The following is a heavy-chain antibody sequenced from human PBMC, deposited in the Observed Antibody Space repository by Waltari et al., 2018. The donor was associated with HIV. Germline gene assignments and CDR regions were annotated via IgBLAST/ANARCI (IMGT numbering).Heavy chain of an antibody. CDR2: ITGSGLST. CDR1: GFTFSNYA. Sequence: EVQLLQSGGGLVQPGGSLRLSCTAFGFTFSNYAMTWVRQAPGMGLEWVSGITGSGLSTYYADSVKGRFTISRDESMDTLYLQMNSLRPEDTAIYYCAKVSSSSLGRFDYWGQGTLVSVSS. CDR3: AKVSSSSLGRFDY. J-gene: IGHJ4*02. D-gene: IGHD6-6*01. V-gene: IGHV3-23*01.